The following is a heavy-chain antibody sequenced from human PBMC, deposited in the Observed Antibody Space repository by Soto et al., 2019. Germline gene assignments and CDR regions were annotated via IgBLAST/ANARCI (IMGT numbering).Heavy chain of an antibody. CDR3: ARVTPTNGLDY. CDR2: IYTSGST. Sequence: PSETLSLTCTVSGGSISSYYWSWIRQPPGKGLEWIGRIYTSGSTNYNPSLKSRVTMLVDTSKNQFSLKLSSVTAADTAVYYCARVTPTNGLDYWGQGTLVTVSS. V-gene: IGHV4-4*07. CDR1: GGSISSYY. J-gene: IGHJ4*02. D-gene: IGHD4-17*01.